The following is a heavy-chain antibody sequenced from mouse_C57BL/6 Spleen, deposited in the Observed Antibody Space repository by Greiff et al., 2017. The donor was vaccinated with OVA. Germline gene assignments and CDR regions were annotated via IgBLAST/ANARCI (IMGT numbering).Heavy chain of an antibody. D-gene: IGHD2-10*02. J-gene: IGHJ4*01. CDR1: GYTFTDYY. CDR3: SRSPYDYDALDY. V-gene: IGHV1-26*01. CDR2: INPNNGGT. Sequence: EVKLQQSGPELVKPGASVKISCKASGYTFTDYYMNWVKQSHGKSLEWIGDINPNNGGTSYNQKFKGKATLTVDKSSSTAYMELRSLTSEDSAVEYCSRSPYDYDALDYWGQGTSVTVSS.